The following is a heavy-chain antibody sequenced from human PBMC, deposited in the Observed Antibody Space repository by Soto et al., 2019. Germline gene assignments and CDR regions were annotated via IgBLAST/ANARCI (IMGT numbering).Heavy chain of an antibody. CDR2: ISGSGGST. CDR3: AKSGYCSGGSCYAYFDY. D-gene: IGHD2-15*01. CDR1: GFTFSSYA. Sequence: RLSCAASGFTFSSYAMSWVRQAPGKGLEWVSAISGSGGSTYYADSVKGRFTISRDNSKNTLYLQMNSLRAEDTAVYYCAKSGYCSGGSCYAYFDYWGQGTLVTVSS. J-gene: IGHJ4*02. V-gene: IGHV3-23*01.